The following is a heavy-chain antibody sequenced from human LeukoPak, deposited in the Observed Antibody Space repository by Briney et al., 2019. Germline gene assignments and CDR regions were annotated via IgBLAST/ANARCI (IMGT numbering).Heavy chain of an antibody. Sequence: ASVKVSCKASGYTFTSYGISWVRQAPGQGLEWMGWISAYNGNTNYAQKFQGRVTMTRDTSISTAYMELSRLRSDDTTVYYCARIWSGSYRDYFDYWGQGTLVTVSS. CDR1: GYTFTSYG. V-gene: IGHV1-18*01. CDR2: ISAYNGNT. D-gene: IGHD1-26*01. J-gene: IGHJ4*02. CDR3: ARIWSGSYRDYFDY.